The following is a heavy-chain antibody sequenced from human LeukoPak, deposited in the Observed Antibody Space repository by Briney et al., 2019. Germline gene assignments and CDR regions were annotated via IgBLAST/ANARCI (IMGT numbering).Heavy chain of an antibody. CDR3: ASGKLWFGEVYMDV. Sequence: GGSLRLSCAASGFPFDDYGMLWVRQAPGKGLEWVSFISWHGETTYYSDSVKGRFTISRDSSKNSLSLQMNSLRAEDTAVYYCASGKLWFGEVYMDVWGKGTTVTISS. D-gene: IGHD3-10*01. J-gene: IGHJ6*03. CDR1: GFPFDDYG. CDR2: ISWHGETT. V-gene: IGHV3-43D*03.